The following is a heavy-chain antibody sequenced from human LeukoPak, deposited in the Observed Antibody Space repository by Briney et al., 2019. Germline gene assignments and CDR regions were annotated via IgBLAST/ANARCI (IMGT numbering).Heavy chain of an antibody. V-gene: IGHV1-46*01. CDR3: ARDAF. J-gene: IGHJ4*02. CDR1: GYSFTSFY. Sequence: ASVKVSCKTSGYSFTSFYIHWVRQAPGQGLEWMGMVYPSGGSTISAQKFQDRVNMTTDTSTRTVYMEMTGLTSDDTGIYYCARDAFWGQGTQVTVSS. D-gene: IGHD3-3*02. CDR2: VYPSGGST.